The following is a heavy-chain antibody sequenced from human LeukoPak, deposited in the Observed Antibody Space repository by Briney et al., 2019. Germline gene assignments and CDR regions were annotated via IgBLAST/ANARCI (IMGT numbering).Heavy chain of an antibody. CDR3: AKDPLGARLYYYYMDV. Sequence: PGGSLRLSCAASGFTFSSYSMNWVRQAPGKGLEWVSYISSSSSTMYYADSVKGRFTISRDNAKNSLYLQMNSLRAEDTAVYYCAKDPLGARLYYYYMDVWGKGTTVTVSS. CDR1: GFTFSSYS. V-gene: IGHV3-48*04. J-gene: IGHJ6*03. CDR2: ISSSSSTM. D-gene: IGHD6-6*01.